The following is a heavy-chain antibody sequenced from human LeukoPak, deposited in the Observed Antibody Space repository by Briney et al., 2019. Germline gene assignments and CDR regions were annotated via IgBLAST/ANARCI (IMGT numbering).Heavy chain of an antibody. CDR1: GGSISSSSYY. D-gene: IGHD6-19*01. J-gene: IGHJ4*02. Sequence: SETLSLTCTVSGGSISSSSYYWGWIRQPPGKGLGWIGSIYYSGSTYYNPSLKSRVTISVDTSKNQFSLKLSSVTAADTAVYYCARSSIAVAGPYYFDYWGQGTLVTVSS. CDR3: ARSSIAVAGPYYFDY. CDR2: IYYSGST. V-gene: IGHV4-39*01.